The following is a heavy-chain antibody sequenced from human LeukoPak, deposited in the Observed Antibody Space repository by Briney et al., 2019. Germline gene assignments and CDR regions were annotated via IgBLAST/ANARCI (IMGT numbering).Heavy chain of an antibody. CDR3: ARSIQEEQPTYYMDV. CDR1: GGTFSSYA. V-gene: IGHV1-69*05. Sequence: SVKVSCKASGGTFSSYAISWVRQAPGQGLEWMGGIIPIFGTANYAQKFQGRVTITTDESTSTAYMELSSLRSEDTAVYYCARSIQEEQPTYYMDVWGKGTTDTVSS. CDR2: IIPIFGTA. J-gene: IGHJ6*03. D-gene: IGHD6-6*01.